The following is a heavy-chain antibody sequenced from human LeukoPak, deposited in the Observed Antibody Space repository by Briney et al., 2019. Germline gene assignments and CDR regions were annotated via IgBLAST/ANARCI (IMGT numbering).Heavy chain of an antibody. CDR1: GFTFSSYG. CDR3: AKGPDRYSSSFFDY. V-gene: IGHV3-23*01. J-gene: IGHJ4*02. Sequence: GGTLRLSCAASGFTFSSYGMSWVRQAPGKGLEWVSAISGSGGSTYYADSVKGRFTISRDNSKNTLYLQMNSLRAEDTAVYYCAKGPDRYSSSFFDYWGQGTLATVSS. D-gene: IGHD6-13*01. CDR2: ISGSGGST.